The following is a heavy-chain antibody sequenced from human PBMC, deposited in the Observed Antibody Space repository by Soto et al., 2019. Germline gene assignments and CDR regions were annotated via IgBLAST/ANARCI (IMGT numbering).Heavy chain of an antibody. Sequence: QVQLVQSGAEVKKPGASVKVSCKASGYTFTSYDINWVGQATGQGLEWMGWMNPNSGNIRYAQKFQGRATMTRNTSISTAYMELSSLRSEDTAVYYCARERVRRGFVDWGQGTLVTVSS. CDR3: ARERVRRGFVD. V-gene: IGHV1-8*01. J-gene: IGHJ4*02. D-gene: IGHD3-10*01. CDR1: GYTFTSYD. CDR2: MNPNSGNI.